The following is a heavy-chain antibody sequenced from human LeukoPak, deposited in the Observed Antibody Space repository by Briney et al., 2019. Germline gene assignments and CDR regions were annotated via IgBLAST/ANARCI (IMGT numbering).Heavy chain of an antibody. CDR3: ARAGDSSGYYPFNHYFDY. J-gene: IGHJ4*02. V-gene: IGHV3-20*04. CDR1: GFTFDDYG. Sequence: GGSLRLSCAASGFTFDDYGMSWVRQAPGKGLEWVSGINWNGGSTGYADSVKGRFTISRDNAKNSLYLQMNSLRAEDTAVYYCARAGDSSGYYPFNHYFDYWGQGTLVTVSS. CDR2: INWNGGST. D-gene: IGHD3-22*01.